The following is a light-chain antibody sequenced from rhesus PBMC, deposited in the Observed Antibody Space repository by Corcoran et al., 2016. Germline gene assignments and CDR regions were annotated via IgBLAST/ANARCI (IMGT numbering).Light chain of an antibody. CDR2: GAS. V-gene: IGKV3-24*04. Sequence: EIVMTQSPVTLALSPGERATLSCRASQSVSSYLAWYHQKPGQAPRLLILGASRRATGSPDRFDGSGSGTEFTLTNSSLGPEDVGVYFCLQSSNWPQYSFGQGTKVEIK. CDR3: LQSSNWPQYS. CDR1: QSVSSY. J-gene: IGKJ2*01.